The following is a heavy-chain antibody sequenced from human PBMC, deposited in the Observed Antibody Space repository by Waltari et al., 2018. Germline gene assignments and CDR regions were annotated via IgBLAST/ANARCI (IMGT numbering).Heavy chain of an antibody. CDR3: ARGILSGGYYYGLDV. Sequence: QVQLQESGPGLVKPSETLSLTCTVSGVSISSYYWGWIRRPPGKGLEWIGYIHNSGITKYNPSLKSRVAISVDTSKNQFSLKINSVTAADTAVYYCARGILSGGYYYGLDVWGQGTTVTVSS. V-gene: IGHV4-4*09. CDR1: GVSISSYY. CDR2: IHNSGIT. J-gene: IGHJ6*02. D-gene: IGHD3-3*01.